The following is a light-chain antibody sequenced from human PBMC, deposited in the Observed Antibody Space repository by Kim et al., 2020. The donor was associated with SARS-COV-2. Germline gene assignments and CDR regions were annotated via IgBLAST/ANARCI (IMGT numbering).Light chain of an antibody. CDR2: GKN. CDR3: NSRDNGGNQGV. CDR1: SLRSYY. J-gene: IGLJ3*02. V-gene: IGLV3-19*01. Sequence: SSELTQDPAVSVALGQTVRITCQGDSLRSYYASWYQQKPGQAPILVIYGKNNRPSGIPDRFSGSSSGNTASLTITGAQAEDEADYYCNSRDNGGNQGVFGGGTKLTVL.